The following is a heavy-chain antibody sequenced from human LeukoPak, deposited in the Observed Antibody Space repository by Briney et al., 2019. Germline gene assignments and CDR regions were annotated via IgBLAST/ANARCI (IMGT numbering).Heavy chain of an antibody. CDR3: ASSFRKSLDY. CDR1: GFTFSSYS. CDR2: ISYDGSNK. J-gene: IGHJ4*02. V-gene: IGHV3-30*03. Sequence: PGGSLRLSCAASGFTFSSYSMNWVRQAPGKGLEWVAVISYDGSNKYYADSVKGRFTISRDNSKNTLYLQMNSLRAEDTAVYYCASSFRKSLDYWGQGTLVTVSS. D-gene: IGHD1-14*01.